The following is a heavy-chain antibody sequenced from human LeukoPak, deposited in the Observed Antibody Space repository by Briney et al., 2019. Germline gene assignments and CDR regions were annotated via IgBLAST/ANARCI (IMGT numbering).Heavy chain of an antibody. CDR2: IIPTFGTA. CDR1: GGTFSSYA. D-gene: IGHD3-22*01. J-gene: IGHJ5*02. V-gene: IGHV1-69*05. CDR3: ARDGYDSSGYYPGVFNWFDP. Sequence: SVKVSCKASGGTFSSYAISWVRQAPGQGLEWMGGIIPTFGTANYAQKFQGRVTITTDESTSTAYMELSSLRSEDTAVYYCARDGYDSSGYYPGVFNWFDPWGQGTLVTVSS.